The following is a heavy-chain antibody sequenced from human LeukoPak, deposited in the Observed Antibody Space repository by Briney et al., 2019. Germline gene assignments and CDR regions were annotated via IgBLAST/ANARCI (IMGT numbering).Heavy chain of an antibody. D-gene: IGHD3-10*01. CDR1: EYTFTGYY. CDR3: ARESGMTTLIDY. CDR2: ISAYNGNT. J-gene: IGHJ4*02. V-gene: IGHV1-18*04. Sequence: ASVKVSCKASEYTFTGYYIHWVRQAPGQGLEWMGWISAYNGNTNYAQKLQGRVTMTTDTSTSTAYMELRSLRSDDTAVYYCARESGMTTLIDYWGQGTLVTVSS.